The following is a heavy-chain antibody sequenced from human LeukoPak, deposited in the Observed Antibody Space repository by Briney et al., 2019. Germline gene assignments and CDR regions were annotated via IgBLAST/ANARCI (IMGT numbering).Heavy chain of an antibody. J-gene: IGHJ6*02. CDR1: GGSFSGYY. D-gene: IGHD6-6*01. CDR2: INHSGST. CDR3: ARQARPFYYYYGMDV. Sequence: WETLSLTCAVYGGSFSGYYWSWIRQPPGKGLEWIGEINHSGSTNYNPSLKSRVTISVDTSKNQFSLKLSSVTAADTAVYYCARQARPFYYYYGMDVWGQGTTVTVSS. V-gene: IGHV4-34*01.